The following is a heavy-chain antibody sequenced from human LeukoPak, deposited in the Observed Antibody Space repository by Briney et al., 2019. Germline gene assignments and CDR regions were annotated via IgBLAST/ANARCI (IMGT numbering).Heavy chain of an antibody. J-gene: IGHJ4*02. D-gene: IGHD1-26*01. CDR2: IYSGGST. CDR1: GFTVSSNY. Sequence: GGSLRLSCAASGFTVSSNYMSWVRQAPGKGLEWVSVIYSGGSTYYADSVKGRFTISRDNSKNTLYLQMNSLRAEDTAVYYCARGVVGATTVFDYWGQGTLVTVSS. V-gene: IGHV3-53*01. CDR3: ARGVVGATTVFDY.